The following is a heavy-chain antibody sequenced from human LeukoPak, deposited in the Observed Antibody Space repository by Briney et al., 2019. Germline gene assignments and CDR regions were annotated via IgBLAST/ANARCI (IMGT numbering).Heavy chain of an antibody. Sequence: PSETLSLTCNVSGGSVSSGSYYWNWIRQPPGKGLEYSGYVPDSGSTNYNPSLKSRVAISVDTSKNQFSLKLTSVTAADTAVYYCARVIVRNDGYNYDSWGQGTLVTVSS. V-gene: IGHV4-61*01. CDR3: ARVIVRNDGYNYDS. D-gene: IGHD5-24*01. CDR1: GGSVSSGSYY. J-gene: IGHJ5*01. CDR2: VPDSGST.